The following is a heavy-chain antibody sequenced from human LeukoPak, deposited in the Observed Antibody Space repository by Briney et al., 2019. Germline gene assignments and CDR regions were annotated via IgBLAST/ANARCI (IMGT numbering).Heavy chain of an antibody. D-gene: IGHD6-19*01. CDR3: VRGPQWLVQPPFDY. V-gene: IGHV1-2*02. J-gene: IGHJ4*02. CDR2: INPNSGGT. CDR1: GYTFTGYY. Sequence: ASVKVSCKASGYTFTGYYMHWVRQAPGQGLEWMGWINPNSGGTNYAQKFQGRVTMTRDTSISTAYMELSRLRSDDTAVYYCVRGPQWLVQPPFDYWGQGTLVTVSS.